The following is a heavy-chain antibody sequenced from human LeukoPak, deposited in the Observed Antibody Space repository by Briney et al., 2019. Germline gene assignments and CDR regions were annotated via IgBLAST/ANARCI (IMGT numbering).Heavy chain of an antibody. CDR1: GYTFSSYY. J-gene: IGHJ4*02. CDR3: VRDFTYGDYDVDY. V-gene: IGHV1-2*02. D-gene: IGHD4-17*01. Sequence: ASVKVSCKASGYTFSSYYMHWVRQAPGQGLEWRGWIDANSGDTYYAQKFQGRVTMTRDTAISTAYMELSRLRSDDTAVYYCVRDFTYGDYDVDYWGQGTLVTVSS. CDR2: IDANSGDT.